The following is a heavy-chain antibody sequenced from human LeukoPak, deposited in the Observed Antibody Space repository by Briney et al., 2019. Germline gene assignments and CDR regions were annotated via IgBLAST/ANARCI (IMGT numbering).Heavy chain of an antibody. CDR3: ARDFHHGSGSYYFDY. Sequence: GGSLRLSCAASGFTVSTNYLSWVRQAPGKGLEWVSVIYSGGSTFYADSVKGRFTISRDNSKNTLYLQMNSLRAEDTAVYYCARDFHHGSGSYYFDYWGQGTLVTVSS. CDR2: IYSGGST. J-gene: IGHJ4*02. V-gene: IGHV3-66*01. CDR1: GFTVSTNY. D-gene: IGHD3-10*01.